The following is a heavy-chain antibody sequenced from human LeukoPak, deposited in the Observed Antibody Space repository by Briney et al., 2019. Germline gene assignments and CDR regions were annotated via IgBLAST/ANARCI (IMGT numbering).Heavy chain of an antibody. V-gene: IGHV4-39*01. CDR1: GGSISSSSCY. Sequence: SETLSLTCTVSGGSISSSSCYWGWIRQPPGKGLEWTGRMHYSGIIHYNPSLKSRVTISVDTSKNQFSLKLSSVTAADTAVYYCASVYDDRYFDYWGQGTLVTVSS. J-gene: IGHJ4*02. CDR3: ASVYDDRYFDY. CDR2: MHYSGII. D-gene: IGHD5/OR15-5a*01.